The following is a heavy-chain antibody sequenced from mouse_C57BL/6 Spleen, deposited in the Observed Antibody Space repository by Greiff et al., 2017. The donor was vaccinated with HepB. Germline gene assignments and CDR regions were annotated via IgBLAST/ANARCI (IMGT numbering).Heavy chain of an antibody. CDR3: TTLPYGSSYYFDY. V-gene: IGHV14-4*01. J-gene: IGHJ2*01. CDR2: IDPENGDT. CDR1: GFNIKDDY. Sequence: EVQLQQSGAELVRPGASVKLSCTASGFNIKDDYMHWVKQRPEQGLEWIGWIDPENGDTEYASKFQGKATITADTSSNTAYLQLSSLTSEDTAVYYCTTLPYGSSYYFDYWGQGTTLTVSS. D-gene: IGHD1-1*01.